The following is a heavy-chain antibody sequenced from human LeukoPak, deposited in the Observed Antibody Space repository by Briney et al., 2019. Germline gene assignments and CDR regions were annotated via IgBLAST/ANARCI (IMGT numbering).Heavy chain of an antibody. CDR3: ARGPWAAAGGSIDGLDI. CDR1: EFTVSNNY. CDR2: IYPGGST. Sequence: GGSLRLSCAASEFTVSNNYMTWVRQAPGKGLEWVSVIYPGGSTYYTDSVKGRFTISRHNSENTLDLQMNSLRVEDTAVYYCARGPWAAAGGSIDGLDIWGQGAMVTLSS. V-gene: IGHV3-53*04. D-gene: IGHD6-13*01. J-gene: IGHJ3*02.